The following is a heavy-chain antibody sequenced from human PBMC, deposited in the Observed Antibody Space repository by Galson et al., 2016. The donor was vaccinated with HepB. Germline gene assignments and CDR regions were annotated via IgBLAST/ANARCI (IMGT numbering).Heavy chain of an antibody. CDR1: GFSLSTSGVG. CDR2: IYWDDDK. V-gene: IGHV2-5*02. J-gene: IGHJ4*02. Sequence: PALVKPTQTLTLTCTFSGFSLSTSGVGVGWIRQPPGKALEWLALIYWDDDKRYSPSLKSRLTITKDTSKNQVVLTMTNMDPVDTAPYYCAHKQIQGYCSGGGCYWWDLPTYWGQGTLSPSPQ. CDR3: AHKQIQGYCSGGGCYWWDLPTY. D-gene: IGHD2-15*01.